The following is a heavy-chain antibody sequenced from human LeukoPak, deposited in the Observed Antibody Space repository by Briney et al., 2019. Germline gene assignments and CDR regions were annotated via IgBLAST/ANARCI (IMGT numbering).Heavy chain of an antibody. CDR3: AKHRPYCGGDCYFSLDY. D-gene: IGHD2-21*02. V-gene: IGHV3-23*01. Sequence: PGGSLRLSCAASGFAFSSYAMSWVRQAPGKGLGWVSAISGSGSNTFYADSVKGRFTISRDNSKNTLYLQMNSLRAEDTAVYFCAKHRPYCGGDCYFSLDYWGQGTLVTASS. J-gene: IGHJ4*02. CDR1: GFAFSSYA. CDR2: ISGSGSNT.